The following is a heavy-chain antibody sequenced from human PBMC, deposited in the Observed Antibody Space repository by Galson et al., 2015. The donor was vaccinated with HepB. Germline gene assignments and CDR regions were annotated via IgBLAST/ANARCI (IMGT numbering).Heavy chain of an antibody. Sequence: QSGAEVKKPGESLKIFCKASGYAFTSHSIAWVRHMPGQGLEWMGIIRPSDSETKYSPSFQGQVTISVDSSMTTAYLQWSNLRASDTAVYFCARYGGITLAPRPYYCDFWGQGTRVTVSS. CDR3: ARYGGITLAPRPYYCDF. J-gene: IGHJ4*02. CDR1: GYAFTSHS. D-gene: IGHD3-10*01. V-gene: IGHV5-51*01. CDR2: IRPSDSET.